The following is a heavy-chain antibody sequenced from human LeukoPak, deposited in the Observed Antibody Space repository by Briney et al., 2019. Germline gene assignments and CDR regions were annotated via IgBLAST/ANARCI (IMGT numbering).Heavy chain of an antibody. CDR3: ARGPEDVLLWFGESHFDY. CDR2: IYYSGST. Sequence: PSETLSLTCTVSGGSISSYYWSWIRQPPGKGLEWIGYIYYSGSTNYNPSLTSRVTISVDTSKNQFSLKLSSVTAADTAVYYCARGPEDVLLWFGESHFDYWGQGTLVTVSS. D-gene: IGHD3-10*01. J-gene: IGHJ4*02. V-gene: IGHV4-59*01. CDR1: GGSISSYY.